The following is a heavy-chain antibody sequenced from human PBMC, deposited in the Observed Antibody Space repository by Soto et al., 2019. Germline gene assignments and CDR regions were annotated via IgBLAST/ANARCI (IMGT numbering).Heavy chain of an antibody. D-gene: IGHD4-17*01. J-gene: IGHJ4*02. Sequence: SETLSLTCTVSGGSISTYYWTWVRQSPGKGPEWIGYVYHSGTTNYNPSLESRVTMSLDTSKNQFSLKLSAVTTADTAVYYCARGMTTVTTFDYWGQGTPVTVSS. V-gene: IGHV4-59*12. CDR3: ARGMTTVTTFDY. CDR1: GGSISTYY. CDR2: VYHSGTT.